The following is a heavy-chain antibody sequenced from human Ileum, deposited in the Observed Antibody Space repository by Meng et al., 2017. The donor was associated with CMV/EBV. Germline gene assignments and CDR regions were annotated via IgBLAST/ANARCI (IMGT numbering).Heavy chain of an antibody. CDR3: ARDSRGSYDY. J-gene: IGHJ4*02. CDR1: GFIFSGHY. D-gene: IGHD1-26*01. CDR2: SKNKAESYST. V-gene: IGHV3-72*01. Sequence: CAVSGFIFSGHYIDWVRQAPGKGLEWVARSKNKAESYSTSYAASVKGRFTMSRDESKNSLYLQMDSLKIEDTAVYYCARDSRGSYDYWGQGTLVTVSS.